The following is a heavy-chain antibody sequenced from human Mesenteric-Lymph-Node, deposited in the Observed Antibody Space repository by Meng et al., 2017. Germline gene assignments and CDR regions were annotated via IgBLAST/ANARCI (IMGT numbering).Heavy chain of an antibody. V-gene: IGHV4-31*03. CDR3: ARTNYGDYNWFDP. Sequence: VHAQGPGPGLVKPSQTLSLTCTVSGGSISGGGFYWSWIRQHPGKGLEWIGYIYYSGSTYYNPSLRSRVAISIDTSKNQFSLKLTSVTAADTTVYFCARTNYGDYNWFDPWGQGTLVTVSS. CDR2: IYYSGST. CDR1: GGSISGGGFY. J-gene: IGHJ5*02. D-gene: IGHD4-17*01.